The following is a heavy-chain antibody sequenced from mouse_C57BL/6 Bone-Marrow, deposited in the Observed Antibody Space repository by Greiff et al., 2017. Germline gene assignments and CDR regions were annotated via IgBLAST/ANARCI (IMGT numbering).Heavy chain of an antibody. J-gene: IGHJ3*01. D-gene: IGHD2-12*01. Sequence: QVQLKESGAELARPGASVKMSCKASGYTFTGYTMHWVKQRPGQGLEWIGYINPSSGYTKYNQKFKDKATLTADKSSSTAYMQLSSLTSEDSAVYYCASSAYYNFAYWGQGTLVTVSA. CDR1: GYTFTGYT. V-gene: IGHV1-4*01. CDR3: ASSAYYNFAY. CDR2: INPSSGYT.